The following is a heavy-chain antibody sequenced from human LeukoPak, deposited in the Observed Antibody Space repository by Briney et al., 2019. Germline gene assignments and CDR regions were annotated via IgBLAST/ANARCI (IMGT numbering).Heavy chain of an antibody. V-gene: IGHV1-2*02. CDR3: AAAGNFGHYYMDV. J-gene: IGHJ6*03. Sequence: GASVKVSCKASGYSFTGHYMHWVRQAPGQGLEWMGWINPNSGGTNYAQKFQGRVTMTRDTSISTAYMELSRLRSDDTAVYYCAAAGNFGHYYMDVWGKGTTVTISS. CDR1: GYSFTGHY. D-gene: IGHD1-7*01. CDR2: INPNSGGT.